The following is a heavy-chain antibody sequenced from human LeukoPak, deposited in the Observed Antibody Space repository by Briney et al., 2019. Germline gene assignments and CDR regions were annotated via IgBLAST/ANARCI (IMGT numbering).Heavy chain of an antibody. D-gene: IGHD3-10*01. V-gene: IGHV3-7*01. CDR3: ARGQGSGSYYNSYYYYYMDV. CDR2: IQQAGSEK. Sequence: GGSLRLSCAASGFIFSSYWMSWVRQAPGKALEWVANIQQAGSEKYYVDSVKGRFSISRDNAKNSLYLQMNSLRAEDTAVYFCARGQGSGSYYNSYYYYYMDVWGKGTTVTVSS. J-gene: IGHJ6*03. CDR1: GFIFSSYW.